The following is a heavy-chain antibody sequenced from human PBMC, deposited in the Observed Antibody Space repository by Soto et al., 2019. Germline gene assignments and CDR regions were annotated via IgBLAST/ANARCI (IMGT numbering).Heavy chain of an antibody. CDR3: ARDGYFDH. CDR1: GYTFTSYG. V-gene: IGHV1-18*01. J-gene: IGHJ4*02. CDR2: ISANNGNT. Sequence: QVQLVQSGAEVKKPGDSVRVSCKASGYTFTSYGIGWVRQAPGQGLEWMGWISANNGNTKYAQKVQGRVTMTTDASTSTAYMELRILRSDDAAVYYCARDGYFDHWGQGTLFTVSS.